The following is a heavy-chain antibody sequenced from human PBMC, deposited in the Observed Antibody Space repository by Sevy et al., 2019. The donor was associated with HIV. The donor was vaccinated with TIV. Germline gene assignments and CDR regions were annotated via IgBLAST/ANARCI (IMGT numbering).Heavy chain of an antibody. D-gene: IGHD3-22*01. J-gene: IGHJ4*02. CDR3: ARDYPSRYDSSGYIDY. CDR1: GFTFSSYA. CDR2: ISYVGRNK. V-gene: IGHV3-30*04. Sequence: GGSLRLSCAASGFTFSSYAMHWVRQAPGKGLEWVAVISYVGRNKYYADSVKGRFTISRDNSKNTLYLQMNSLRAEDTAVYYCARDYPSRYDSSGYIDYWGQGTLVTVSS.